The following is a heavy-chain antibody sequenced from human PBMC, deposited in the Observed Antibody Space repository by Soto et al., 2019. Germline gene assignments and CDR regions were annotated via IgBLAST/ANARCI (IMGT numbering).Heavy chain of an antibody. Sequence: EVQVLESGGGLVQPGGSLRLSCAASGFTFSSYAMNWVRQSPGKGLEWVGPIRGSGSSAYYPDSVEGRITISRDNSKNTLYLQMNSLRAEDTAVYYCAKRGGDYDSRYHYYMDVWGKGTTVTVSS. CDR3: AKRGGDYDSRYHYYMDV. V-gene: IGHV3-23*01. D-gene: IGHD3-16*01. J-gene: IGHJ6*03. CDR1: GFTFSSYA. CDR2: IRGSGSSA.